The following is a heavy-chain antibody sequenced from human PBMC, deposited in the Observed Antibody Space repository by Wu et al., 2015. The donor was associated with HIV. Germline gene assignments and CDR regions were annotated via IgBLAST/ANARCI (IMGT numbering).Heavy chain of an antibody. Sequence: QVQLVQSGAEVKKPGASVKVSCKASGYTFTSYDINWVRQATGQGLEWMGWMNPNSGNTGYAQKFQGRVTITADRITSTAYMELRSLRSDDTAVYYCARVGCNTKSCWYYFDYWGRGSTGLRLL. D-gene: IGHD2-2*01. CDR1: GYTFTSYD. CDR2: MNPNSGNT. V-gene: IGHV1-8*03. J-gene: IGHJ4*02. CDR3: ARVGCNTKSCWYYFDY.